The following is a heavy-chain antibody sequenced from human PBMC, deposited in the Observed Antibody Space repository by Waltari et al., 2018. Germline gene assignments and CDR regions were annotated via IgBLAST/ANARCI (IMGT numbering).Heavy chain of an antibody. CDR3: AKYANPSSYLYY. CDR1: GFTFSTYA. Sequence: EVQVLESGGGLVQPGGSLRLSCAASGFTFSTYAMGWVGQAPGKGREWRSAINDAGGWTSHADSVRGRFNISRDNSKNILYLQMNDLRVEDTAIYYCAKYANPSSYLYYWGQGTLVTVSS. V-gene: IGHV3-23*01. D-gene: IGHD6-6*01. CDR2: INDAGGWT. J-gene: IGHJ4*02.